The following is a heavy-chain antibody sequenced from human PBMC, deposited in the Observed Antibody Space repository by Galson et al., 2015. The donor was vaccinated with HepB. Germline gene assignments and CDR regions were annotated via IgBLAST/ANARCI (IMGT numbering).Heavy chain of an antibody. V-gene: IGHV3-21*01. Sequence: SLRLSCAASGFTFSSYSMNWVRQAPGKGLEWVSSISSSSSYIYYADSVKGRFTISRDNAKNSLYLQMNSLRAEDTAVYYCARGGIIAAAGTNWFDPWGQGTLVTVSS. CDR1: GFTFSSYS. J-gene: IGHJ5*02. CDR2: ISSSSSYI. CDR3: ARGGIIAAAGTNWFDP. D-gene: IGHD6-13*01.